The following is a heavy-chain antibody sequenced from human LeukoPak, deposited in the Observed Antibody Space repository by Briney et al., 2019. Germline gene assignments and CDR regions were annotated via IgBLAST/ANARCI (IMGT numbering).Heavy chain of an antibody. CDR2: IYYSGST. Sequence: SETLSLTCAVYGGSFSGYYWSWIRQPPGKGLEWIGSIYYSGSTYYNPSLKSRVTISVDTSKNQFSLKLSSVTAADTAVYYCATGDPYYFDYWGQGILVTVSS. CDR3: ATGDPYYFDY. J-gene: IGHJ4*02. CDR1: GGSFSGYY. V-gene: IGHV4-34*01. D-gene: IGHD7-27*01.